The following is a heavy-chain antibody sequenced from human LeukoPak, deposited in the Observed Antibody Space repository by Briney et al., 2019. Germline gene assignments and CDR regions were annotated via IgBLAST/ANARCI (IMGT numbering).Heavy chain of an antibody. Sequence: GGSLRLSCAASGFTFDDYAMHWVRQAPGKGLEWVSGISWNGGSKGYADSVKGRFTISRDNAKNSLYLQMNSLRAEDTAVYYCARSYGDYVNWFDPWGQGTLVTVSS. D-gene: IGHD4-17*01. V-gene: IGHV3-9*01. J-gene: IGHJ5*02. CDR2: ISWNGGSK. CDR1: GFTFDDYA. CDR3: ARSYGDYVNWFDP.